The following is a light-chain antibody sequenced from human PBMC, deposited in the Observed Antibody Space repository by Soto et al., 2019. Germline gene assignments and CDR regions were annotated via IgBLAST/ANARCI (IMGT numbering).Light chain of an antibody. J-gene: IGKJ1*01. CDR1: QRITTY. V-gene: IGKV1-39*01. CDR3: HQIHTTPWT. Sequence: DLQMTQSPSSLSASVGDRVTITCRASQRITTYLHWYQQRPGKAPSLLIYAATYLREGVPSRFSGSGSGTDFTLTIAGLQPDDFATYFCHQIHTTPWTFGQGTKVDIK. CDR2: AAT.